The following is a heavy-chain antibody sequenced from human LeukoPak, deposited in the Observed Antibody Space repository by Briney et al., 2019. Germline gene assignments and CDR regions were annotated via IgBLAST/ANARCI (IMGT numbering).Heavy chain of an antibody. Sequence: GGSLRLSCAASGFTLSTYTMHWVRQAPGKGLEWVSAVTGPGDTTYYADSVKGRFFMSREDSKTTVYLQMNSLRAEDTAIYYCAKGAEIDLWGQGTLVTVSS. D-gene: IGHD3-16*01. CDR2: VTGPGDTT. V-gene: IGHV3-23*01. CDR3: AKGAEIDL. J-gene: IGHJ5*02. CDR1: GFTLSTYT.